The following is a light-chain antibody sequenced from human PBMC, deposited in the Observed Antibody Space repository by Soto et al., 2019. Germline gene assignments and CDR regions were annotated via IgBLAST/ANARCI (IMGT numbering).Light chain of an antibody. V-gene: IGKV1-39*01. CDR3: QQSYSTPCT. CDR1: QNINND. J-gene: IGKJ2*02. CDR2: AAS. Sequence: DIQMTQSPSSLSASVGDRVTITCRASQNINNDLNWYQQKPGKAPKLLIYAASSLQSGVPSRFSGSGSATDFTLTISSLQPEDFATYYCQQSYSTPCTFGQGTKLEIK.